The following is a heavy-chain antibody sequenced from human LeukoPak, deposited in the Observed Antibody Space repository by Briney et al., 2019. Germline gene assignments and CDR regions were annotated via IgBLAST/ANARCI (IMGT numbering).Heavy chain of an antibody. CDR3: ARDSCSSTSCYSQYYYYGMDV. D-gene: IGHD2-2*01. CDR1: GFTFSSYS. Sequence: GGSLRLSCAAPGFTFSSYSMNWVRQAPGKGLEWVSYISSSSSTIYYADSVKGRFTISRDNAKNSLYLQMKSLRAEDTAVYYCARDSCSSTSCYSQYYYYGMDVWGQGTTVTVSS. CDR2: ISSSSSTI. J-gene: IGHJ6*02. V-gene: IGHV3-48*01.